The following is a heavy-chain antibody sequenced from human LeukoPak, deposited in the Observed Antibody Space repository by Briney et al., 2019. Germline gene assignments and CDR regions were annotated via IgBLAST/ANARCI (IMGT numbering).Heavy chain of an antibody. V-gene: IGHV3-23*01. J-gene: IGHJ4*02. CDR3: AKDRPNTIFGVVIIMGY. Sequence: GGSLRLSCAASGFTFSSYAMSWVRQAPGKGLEWVSAISGSGGSTYYADSVKGRFTISRDNSKNTLYLQMNSLRAEDTAVYYCAKDRPNTIFGVVIIMGYWGQGTLVTVSS. CDR2: ISGSGGST. D-gene: IGHD3-3*01. CDR1: GFTFSSYA.